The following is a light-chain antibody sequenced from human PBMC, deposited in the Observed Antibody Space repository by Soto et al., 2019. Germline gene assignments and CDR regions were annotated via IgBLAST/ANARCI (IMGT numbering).Light chain of an antibody. V-gene: IGKV3D-20*02. CDR3: QQRSNSVT. Sequence: IVLTQSPGTVSLSPGERATLSCRASQTGSSKYLAWYKQKPGQAPRLLIYGTSTRATGVPDRFSGSGSGTDFTLTISSLEPEDFAVYYCQQRSNSVTFGQGTRLEIK. CDR1: QTGSSKY. CDR2: GTS. J-gene: IGKJ5*01.